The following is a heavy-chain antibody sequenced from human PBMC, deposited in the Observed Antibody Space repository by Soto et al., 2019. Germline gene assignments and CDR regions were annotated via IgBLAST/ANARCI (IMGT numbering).Heavy chain of an antibody. V-gene: IGHV3-23*01. CDR3: VISTGKFYADFDY. D-gene: IGHD7-27*01. CDR2: ISGNGGTT. CDR1: GFAFSFYS. Sequence: PGGSLRLSCEVSGFAFSFYSMSWVRQAPGKGLEWVASISGNGGTTYYAASGKGRFTFSRDNSKKSLFLQMNNLRPEDTALYYCVISTGKFYADFDYWGQGTQVTVSS. J-gene: IGHJ4*02.